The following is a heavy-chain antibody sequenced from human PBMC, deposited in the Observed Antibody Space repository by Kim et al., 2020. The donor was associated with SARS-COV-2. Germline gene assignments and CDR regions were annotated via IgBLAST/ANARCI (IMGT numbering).Heavy chain of an antibody. J-gene: IGHJ4*02. V-gene: IGHV3-49*03. CDR3: SRRGGNTDY. Sequence: GGSLRLSCTASGFTFGDYTMSWFRQAPGKGLEWVGFIRSKTYGGTTEYAASVKGRFTISRDDSKSIAYLQMNSLKTEDTAVYYCSRRGGNTDYWGQGTLVTVSS. CDR2: IRSKTYGGTT. CDR1: GFTFGDYT. D-gene: IGHD1-26*01.